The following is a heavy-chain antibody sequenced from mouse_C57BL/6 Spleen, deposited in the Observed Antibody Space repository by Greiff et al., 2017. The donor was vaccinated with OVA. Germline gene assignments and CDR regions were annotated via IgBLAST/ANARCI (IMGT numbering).Heavy chain of an antibody. V-gene: IGHV1-54*01. J-gene: IGHJ4*01. Sequence: VQLQQSGAELVRPGTSVKVSCKASGYAFTNYLIEWVKQRPGQGLEWIGVINPGSGGTNYNEKFKGKATLTADKSSSTAYMQLSSLTSEDSAVYFCARSPYYGSSYAMDYWGQGTSVTVSS. CDR2: INPGSGGT. CDR1: GYAFTNYL. D-gene: IGHD1-1*01. CDR3: ARSPYYGSSYAMDY.